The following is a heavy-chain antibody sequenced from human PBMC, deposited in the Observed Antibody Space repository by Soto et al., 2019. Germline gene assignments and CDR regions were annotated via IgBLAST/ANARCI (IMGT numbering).Heavy chain of an antibody. J-gene: IGHJ4*02. CDR2: INHSGST. CDR1: GGSFSGYY. CDR3: ARGPFGVGIPDY. Sequence: PSETLSLTCAVYGGSFSGYYWSWIRQPPGKGLEWIGEINHSGSTNYNPSLKSRVTISVDTSKNQFSLKLSSVTAADTAVYYCARGPFGVGIPDYWGQGTLVTVSS. D-gene: IGHD3-3*01. V-gene: IGHV4-34*01.